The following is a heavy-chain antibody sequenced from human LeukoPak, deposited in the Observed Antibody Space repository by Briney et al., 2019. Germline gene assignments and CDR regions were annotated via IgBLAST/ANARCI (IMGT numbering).Heavy chain of an antibody. CDR3: ARDLLNDEGSSYFFDQ. CDR2: ISQSSDRI. Sequence: GSLRLSCAASGFTFSSYSMNWVRQAPGKGLGWVSYISQSSDRIYHADSVKGRFTISRDNAKNSLYLQMDSLRVEDTAVYYCARDLLNDEGSSYFFDQWGQGTLVTVAS. CDR1: GFTFSSYS. V-gene: IGHV3-48*04. D-gene: IGHD2-2*01. J-gene: IGHJ4*02.